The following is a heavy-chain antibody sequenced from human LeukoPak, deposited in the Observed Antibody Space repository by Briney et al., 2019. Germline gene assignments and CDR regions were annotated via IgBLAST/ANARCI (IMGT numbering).Heavy chain of an antibody. Sequence: GGSLRLSCAASGFTFDDYAMHWVRQAPGKGLEWVSGISWNSGSIGYADSVKGRFTISRDNAKNSLYLQMNSLRAEDTALYYCARFPDYSIYCDYWGQGTLVTVSS. D-gene: IGHD4-11*01. CDR3: ARFPDYSIYCDY. V-gene: IGHV3-9*01. CDR1: GFTFDDYA. J-gene: IGHJ4*02. CDR2: ISWNSGSI.